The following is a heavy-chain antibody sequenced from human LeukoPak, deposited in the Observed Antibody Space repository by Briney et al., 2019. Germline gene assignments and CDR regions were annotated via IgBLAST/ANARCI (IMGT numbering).Heavy chain of an antibody. J-gene: IGHJ6*03. V-gene: IGHV4-39*07. CDR1: GGSISSCTYS. CDR2: FSCSGST. CDR3: ARSAFTYYYMDV. D-gene: IGHD3-3*02. Sequence: SETLSLTCSVSGGSISSCTYSWGWIRQPPGKGLEWIGSFSCSGSTYYNPSLKSRVTISVDTSKSQFSLYMDSVTAADTAVYYCARSAFTYYYMDVWGKGTTVTVSS.